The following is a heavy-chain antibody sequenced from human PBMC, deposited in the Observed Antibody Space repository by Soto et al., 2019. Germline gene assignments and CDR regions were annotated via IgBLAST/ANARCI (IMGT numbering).Heavy chain of an antibody. D-gene: IGHD2-15*01. CDR2: IKQDGSEK. V-gene: IGHV3-7*01. Sequence: EVQLVESGGGLVQPGGSLRLSCAASGFTFSSYWMSWVRQAPGKGLEWVANIKQDGSEKYYVDSVKGRFTISRDKAKNSLYLQMNSLRAEDTAVYYCARGLIDIVVVVAARDDAFDIWGQGTMVTVSS. CDR3: ARGLIDIVVVVAARDDAFDI. J-gene: IGHJ3*02. CDR1: GFTFSSYW.